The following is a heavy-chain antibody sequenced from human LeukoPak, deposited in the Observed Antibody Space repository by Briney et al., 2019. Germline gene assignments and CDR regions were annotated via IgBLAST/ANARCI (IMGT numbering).Heavy chain of an antibody. CDR3: ARDVNSRWYPLDY. J-gene: IGHJ4*02. CDR1: GYTFTSYG. Sequence: ASVKVSCKASGYTFTSYGISWVRQAPGQGLEWMGWISAYNGNTNYAQKLQGRVTMTTDTSTSTAYMELRSLTDGDTAVYYCARDVNSRWYPLDYWGQGTLVTVSS. V-gene: IGHV1-18*01. CDR2: ISAYNGNT. D-gene: IGHD6-19*01.